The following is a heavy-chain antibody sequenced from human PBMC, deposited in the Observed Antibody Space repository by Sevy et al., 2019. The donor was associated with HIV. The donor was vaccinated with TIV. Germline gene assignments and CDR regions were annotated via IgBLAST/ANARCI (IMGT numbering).Heavy chain of an antibody. Sequence: GGSLRLSCSGSGFIFSDYYMSWIRQAPGRGLEWVSYISGSGIIYYADSVEGRFTISRDNARNSLYLQMNSLRADDTAVYYCARDPLLGIAREVARGGYWGQGTLVTVSS. J-gene: IGHJ4*02. D-gene: IGHD2-2*03. CDR2: ISGSGII. CDR3: ARDPLLGIAREVARGGY. CDR1: GFIFSDYY. V-gene: IGHV3-11*01.